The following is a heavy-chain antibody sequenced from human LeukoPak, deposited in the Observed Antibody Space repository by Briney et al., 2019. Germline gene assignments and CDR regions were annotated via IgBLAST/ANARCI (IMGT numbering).Heavy chain of an antibody. J-gene: IGHJ4*02. Sequence: PSETLSLTCTVSDDSISDYYRGWVRQPPGKGLEWIGYFHNSGTSTYNPSLKSGVTISADTSKNQFSLKLNSLTTADTAVYYCTRGAGWLIDYWGQGILVTVSS. D-gene: IGHD3-16*01. CDR3: TRGAGWLIDY. CDR1: DDSISDYY. CDR2: FHNSGTS. V-gene: IGHV4-59*01.